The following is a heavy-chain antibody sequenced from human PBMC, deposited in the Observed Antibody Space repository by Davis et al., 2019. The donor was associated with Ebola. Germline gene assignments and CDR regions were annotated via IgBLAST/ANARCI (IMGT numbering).Heavy chain of an antibody. V-gene: IGHV3-21*01. D-gene: IGHD5-12*01. CDR1: GFIFSTYG. CDR2: IIGSGGDS. J-gene: IGHJ4*02. Sequence: GGSLRLSCVGSGFIFSTYGMSWVRQAPGKGLEWVSSIIGSGGDSYYGDSVKGRFTISRDNAKNSVYLQMNDLGADDTAVYYCTRGDDDYRESVYWGQGTLVSVSS. CDR3: TRGDDDYRESVY.